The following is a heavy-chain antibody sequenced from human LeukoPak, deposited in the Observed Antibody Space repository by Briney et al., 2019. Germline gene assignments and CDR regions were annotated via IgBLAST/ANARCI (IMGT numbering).Heavy chain of an antibody. CDR2: ISGSGGST. V-gene: IGHV3-23*01. J-gene: IGHJ4*02. CDR1: GFTFSSYA. Sequence: GGSLRLSCAASGFTFSSYAMSWVRQAPGKGLEWVSAISGSGGSTYYADSAKGRFTISRDNSKNTLYLQMNSLRAEDTAVYYCAKDPAGDGVYYFDYWGQGTLVTVSS. D-gene: IGHD7-27*01. CDR3: AKDPAGDGVYYFDY.